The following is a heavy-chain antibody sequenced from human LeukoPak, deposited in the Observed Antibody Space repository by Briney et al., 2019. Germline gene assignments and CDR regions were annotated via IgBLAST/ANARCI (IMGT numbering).Heavy chain of an antibody. D-gene: IGHD1-26*01. CDR2: IYYSGST. V-gene: IGHV4-59*12. CDR1: GGSISSYY. Sequence: PSETLSLTCTVSGGSISSYYWSWVRQPPGKGLEWIGYIYYSGSTNYNPSLKSRVTISVDTSKNQFSLKLSSVTAADTAVYYCARGGWVGGSYPIRPRFQHWGQGTLVTVSS. CDR3: ARGGWVGGSYPIRPRFQH. J-gene: IGHJ1*01.